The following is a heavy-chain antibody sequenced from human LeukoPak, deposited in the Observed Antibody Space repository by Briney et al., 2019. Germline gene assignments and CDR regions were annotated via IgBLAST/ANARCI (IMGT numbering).Heavy chain of an antibody. J-gene: IGHJ4*02. CDR3: ARSSRRYYYDSSGYYFIWTGNDY. V-gene: IGHV7-4-1*02. CDR2: INTNTGNP. Sequence: GASVKVSCKASGYTFTSYAMNWVRQAPGQGLEWMGWINTNTGNPTYAQGFTGRFVFSLDTSVSTAYLQISSLKAEDTAVYYCARSSRRYYYDSSGYYFIWTGNDYWGQGTLVTVSS. CDR1: GYTFTSYA. D-gene: IGHD3-22*01.